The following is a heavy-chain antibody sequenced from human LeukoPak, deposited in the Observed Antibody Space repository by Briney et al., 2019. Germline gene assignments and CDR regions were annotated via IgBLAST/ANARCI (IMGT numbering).Heavy chain of an antibody. Sequence: GGSLRLSCAASGFTFSSYAMHWVRQAPGKGLEWVAVISYDGSNKYYADSVKGRFTISRDNSKNTLYLQMNSLRAEDTAVYYCARDHVYGDYGGFDYWGQGTLATVSS. CDR1: GFTFSSYA. V-gene: IGHV3-30-3*01. D-gene: IGHD4-17*01. CDR2: ISYDGSNK. J-gene: IGHJ4*02. CDR3: ARDHVYGDYGGFDY.